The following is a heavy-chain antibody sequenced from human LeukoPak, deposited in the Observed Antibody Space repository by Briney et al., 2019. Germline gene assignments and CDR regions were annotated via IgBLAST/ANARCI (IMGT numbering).Heavy chain of an antibody. D-gene: IGHD2-2*02. Sequence: GGSLRLSCAASGFTFSSYGMHWVRQAPGKGLEWVAVIWYDGSNKYYADSVKGRFTISRDNSKNTLYLQRNSLRAEDTAVYYCARDSRYCSSTSCHTWPPGYWGQGTLVTVSS. V-gene: IGHV3-33*01. CDR2: IWYDGSNK. CDR3: ARDSRYCSSTSCHTWPPGY. CDR1: GFTFSSYG. J-gene: IGHJ4*02.